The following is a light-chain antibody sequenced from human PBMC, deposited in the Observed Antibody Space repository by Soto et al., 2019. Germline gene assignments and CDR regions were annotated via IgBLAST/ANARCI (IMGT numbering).Light chain of an antibody. J-gene: IGKJ3*01. V-gene: IGKV3-15*01. Sequence: EIVMTQSPATLSVSPGERASLSCRASQSVGSKLAWYQHTPGQAPRLLIYDSSTRATGFPARFSGSVSGTEFNLTIRSLQPEDFAVYYCQHYNNWPPFTFGPGTKVDIK. CDR3: QHYNNWPPFT. CDR2: DSS. CDR1: QSVGSK.